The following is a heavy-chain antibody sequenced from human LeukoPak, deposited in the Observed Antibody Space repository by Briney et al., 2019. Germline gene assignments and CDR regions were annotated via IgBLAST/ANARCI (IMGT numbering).Heavy chain of an antibody. Sequence: GASVKVSCKVSRYTLTELSMHWVRQAPGKGLEWMGGFDPEDGETIYAQKFQGRVTMTEDTSTDTAYMELSSLRSEDTAVYYCATQSALLRDFDYWGQGTLVTVSS. CDR2: FDPEDGET. D-gene: IGHD3-22*01. CDR3: ATQSALLRDFDY. V-gene: IGHV1-24*01. J-gene: IGHJ4*02. CDR1: RYTLTELS.